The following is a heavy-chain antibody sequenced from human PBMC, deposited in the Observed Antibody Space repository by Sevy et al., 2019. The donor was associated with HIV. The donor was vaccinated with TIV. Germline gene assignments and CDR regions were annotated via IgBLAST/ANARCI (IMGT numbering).Heavy chain of an antibody. V-gene: IGHV1-69*06. CDR1: GGTFNSYA. Sequence: ASVKVSCKAFGGTFNSYAISWVRQAPGQGLEWVGGVIPIFGTANYAQKFQGRVTITADKSTSTVYMEVSSLRSEDTAVYYCAGDPLGYCSGDSCLGPDAFDIWGQGTLVTVSS. CDR2: VIPIFGTA. J-gene: IGHJ3*02. D-gene: IGHD2-15*01. CDR3: AGDPLGYCSGDSCLGPDAFDI.